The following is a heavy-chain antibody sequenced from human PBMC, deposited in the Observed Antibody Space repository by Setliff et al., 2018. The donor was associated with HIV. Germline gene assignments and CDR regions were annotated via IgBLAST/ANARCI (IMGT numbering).Heavy chain of an antibody. D-gene: IGHD2-8*02. Sequence: GGSLRLSCAASGFTFSDYFMTWIRQAPGKGLEWVSYISISTTYTNYADSVKGRFTISRDNAKNSLYLQMNNLRAEDTAVYYCARFTTGAFDIWGQGTMVTVS. CDR3: ARFTTGAFDI. CDR2: ISISTTYT. V-gene: IGHV3-11*03. J-gene: IGHJ3*02. CDR1: GFTFSDYF.